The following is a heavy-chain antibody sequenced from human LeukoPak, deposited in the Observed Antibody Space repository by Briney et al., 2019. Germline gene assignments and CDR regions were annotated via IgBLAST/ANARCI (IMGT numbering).Heavy chain of an antibody. Sequence: GGSLRLSCAASGFTFSNFAMSWVRRAPGKGLEWVSAIRTGGDSTYYADSVKGRFTISRDNSKNTLSLQMNSLRAEDTAVYYCVKDALWEAPHWGQGTLVTVSS. D-gene: IGHD1-26*01. CDR2: IRTGGDST. CDR1: GFTFSNFA. V-gene: IGHV3-23*01. J-gene: IGHJ4*02. CDR3: VKDALWEAPH.